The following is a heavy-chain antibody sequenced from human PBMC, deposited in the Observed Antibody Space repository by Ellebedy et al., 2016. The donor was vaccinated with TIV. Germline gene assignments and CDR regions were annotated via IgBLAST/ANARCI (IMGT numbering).Heavy chain of an antibody. J-gene: IGHJ6*03. D-gene: IGHD3-16*01. V-gene: IGHV4-61*08. CDR1: GGSISSGDYY. Sequence: SATLSLTXTASGGSISSGDYYWTWLRPPPGKGLECIGTISSSGNPNYSPSLKSRASISVDTSKNQVYLKMNSVTAADTAMYYCARVGASDLGGKYYYYYYMDVWGKGTTVTVSS. CDR2: ISSSGNP. CDR3: ARVGASDLGGKYYYYYYMDV.